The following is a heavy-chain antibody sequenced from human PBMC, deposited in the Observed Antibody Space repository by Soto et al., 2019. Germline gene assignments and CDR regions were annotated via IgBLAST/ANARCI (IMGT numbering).Heavy chain of an antibody. J-gene: IGHJ6*02. CDR2: ISYDGFQK. V-gene: IGHV3-30*18. CDR1: GFTFRRHG. Sequence: GGSLRLSCAASGFTFRRHGMHWVRQAPGRGLEWLTIISYDGFQKFYRESVKGRFTITRDNSRNMVFLQMNSLRPEDTAVYFCAKDVWNDVPATDGFGLWGQGTTVTVSS. D-gene: IGHD1-1*01. CDR3: AKDVWNDVPATDGFGL.